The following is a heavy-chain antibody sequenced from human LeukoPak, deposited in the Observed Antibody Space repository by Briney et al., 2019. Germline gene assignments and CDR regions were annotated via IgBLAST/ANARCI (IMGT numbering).Heavy chain of an antibody. Sequence: SSQTQSLTCTVSGGSISSGSYYWSWIRQPAGKGLEWIGRIYTSGSTNYNPSLKSRVTISVDTSKNQFSLKLSSVTAADTAVYYCARGIDSSSWYNWFDPWGQGTLVTVSS. CDR1: GGSISSGSYY. D-gene: IGHD6-13*01. V-gene: IGHV4-61*02. J-gene: IGHJ5*02. CDR2: IYTSGST. CDR3: ARGIDSSSWYNWFDP.